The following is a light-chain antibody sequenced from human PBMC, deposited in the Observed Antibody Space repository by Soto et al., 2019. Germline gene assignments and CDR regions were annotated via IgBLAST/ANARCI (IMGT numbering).Light chain of an antibody. CDR2: EGS. CDR1: SSDVGSSNV. CDR3: CSYVSSSTFWV. Sequence: QSALTQPASVSGSPGQSITISCTGTSSDVGSSNVVSWYQQHPGTAPKLIIYEGSKRPTGVANRFSGSKSGNTASLTISWLKAGDEAGYYICSYVSSSTFWVFGGGPKLTV. J-gene: IGLJ3*02. V-gene: IGLV2-23*03.